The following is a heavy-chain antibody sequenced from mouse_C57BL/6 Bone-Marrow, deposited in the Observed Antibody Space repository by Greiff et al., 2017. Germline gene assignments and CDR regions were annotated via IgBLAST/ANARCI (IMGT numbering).Heavy chain of an antibody. V-gene: IGHV14-4*01. CDR2: IDPENGDT. D-gene: IGHD2-12*01. CDR1: GFNIKDDY. J-gene: IGHJ4*01. Sequence: VQLKESGAELVRPGASVKLSCTASGFNIKDDYMHWVKQRPEQGLEWIGWIDPENGDTEYASKFQGKATITADTSSNTAYLQLSSLTSEDTAVYYCTCYDRGSYAMDYWGQGTSVTVSS. CDR3: TCYDRGSYAMDY.